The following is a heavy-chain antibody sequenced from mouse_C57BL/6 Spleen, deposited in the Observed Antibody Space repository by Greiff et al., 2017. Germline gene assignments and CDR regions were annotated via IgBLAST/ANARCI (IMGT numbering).Heavy chain of an antibody. CDR1: GFTFSDYY. D-gene: IGHD3-2*02. CDR3: ARDGLDSSLDY. CDR2: INYDGSST. V-gene: IGHV5-16*01. J-gene: IGHJ2*01. Sequence: EVQVVESEGGLVQPGSSMKLSCTASGFTFSDYYMAWVRQVPEKGLEWVANINYDGSSTYYLDSLKSRFIISRDNAKNILYLQMSSLKSEDTATYYCARDGLDSSLDYWGQGTTLTVSS.